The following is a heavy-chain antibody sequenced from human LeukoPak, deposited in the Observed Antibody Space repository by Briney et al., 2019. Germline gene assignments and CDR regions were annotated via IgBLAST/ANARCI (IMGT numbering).Heavy chain of an antibody. CDR1: RYTFTGYY. J-gene: IGHJ6*03. V-gene: IGHV1-2*02. D-gene: IGHD4-11*01. CDR3: ARSAQFPYYMDV. Sequence: ASVKVSCKASRYTFTGYYMHWVRQAPGQGLEWMGWIYPNSGGTNYAQKFQGRVTMTRDTSISTAYMELSRLRSDDTAVYYCARSAQFPYYMDVWGKGTTVTVSS. CDR2: IYPNSGGT.